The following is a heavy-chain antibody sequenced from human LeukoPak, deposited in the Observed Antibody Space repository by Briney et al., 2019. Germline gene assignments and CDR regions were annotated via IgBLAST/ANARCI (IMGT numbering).Heavy chain of an antibody. V-gene: IGHV3-21*01. J-gene: IGHJ4*02. CDR3: ARAGGLVVDY. CDR2: ISSSSSYI. D-gene: IGHD3/OR15-3a*01. Sequence: GGSLRLSCAASGFTFSSYSINWVRQAPGKGLEWVSSISSSSSYIYYADSVKGRFTISRDNAKNSLYLQMNSLRAEDTAVYYCARAGGLVVDYWGQGTLVTVSS. CDR1: GFTFSSYS.